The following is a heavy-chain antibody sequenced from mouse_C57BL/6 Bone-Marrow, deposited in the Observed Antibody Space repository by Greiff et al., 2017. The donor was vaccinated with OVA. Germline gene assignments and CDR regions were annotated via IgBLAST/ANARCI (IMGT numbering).Heavy chain of an antibody. CDR2: ISGGGGNT. J-gene: IGHJ2*01. Sequence: EVMLVESGGGLVKPGGSLKLSCAASGFTFSSYTMSWVRQTPEKRLEWVATISGGGGNTYYPDSVKGRFTISRDNAKNTLYLQMSSLRSEDTALYYCARHRGAIYDWGQGTTLTVSS. D-gene: IGHD2-12*01. V-gene: IGHV5-9*01. CDR3: ARHRGAIYD. CDR1: GFTFSSYT.